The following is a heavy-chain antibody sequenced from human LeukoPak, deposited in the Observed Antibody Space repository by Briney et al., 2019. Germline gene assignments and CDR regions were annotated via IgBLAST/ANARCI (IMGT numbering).Heavy chain of an antibody. CDR3: ATKGILERIVGAAFFDY. CDR1: GYTLTELW. D-gene: IGHD1-26*01. V-gene: IGHV1-24*01. J-gene: IGHJ4*02. CDR2: IDKEDGET. Sequence: ASVRVSCAVSGYTLTELWMHWVRQAPGKGLEWVGGIDKEDGETFYAEKLQGRVTMTEDKATDTEYVEMSSLRSEDTAVFYCATKGILERIVGAAFFDYWGQGTLVTVPS.